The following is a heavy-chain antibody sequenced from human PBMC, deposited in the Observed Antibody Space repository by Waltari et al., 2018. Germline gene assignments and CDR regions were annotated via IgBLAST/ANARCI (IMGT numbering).Heavy chain of an antibody. J-gene: IGHJ4*02. D-gene: IGHD3-3*01. V-gene: IGHV3-74*03. CDR2: MSHDETVI. Sequence: EVQLVQSGGVLVQPGGSLRLSCAASGFTFSSYVMHWVRQAPGKGLMWVSRMSHDETVITYADSVKGRFSVSRDNAKSTLYLQMNSLTAEDSAVYYCSRDLAYEFFDYWGQGTLVTVSS. CDR1: GFTFSSYV. CDR3: SRDLAYEFFDY.